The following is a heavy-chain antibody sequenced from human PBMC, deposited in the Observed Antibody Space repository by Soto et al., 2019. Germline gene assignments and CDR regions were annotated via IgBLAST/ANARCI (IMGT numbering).Heavy chain of an antibody. D-gene: IGHD2-21*02. Sequence: PSETLSLTCAVSGYSISSGYYWGWIRQPPGKGLEWIGSIYHSGSTCYNPSLKSRVTISVDTSKNQFSLKLSSVTAADTAVYYCARDKTVVTPSGYYYYYGMDVWGQGTTVTVSS. CDR1: GYSISSGYY. J-gene: IGHJ6*02. CDR2: IYHSGST. CDR3: ARDKTVVTPSGYYYYYGMDV. V-gene: IGHV4-38-2*02.